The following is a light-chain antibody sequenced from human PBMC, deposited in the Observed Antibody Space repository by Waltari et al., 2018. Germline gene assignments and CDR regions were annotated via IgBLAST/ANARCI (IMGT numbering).Light chain of an antibody. V-gene: IGLV2-18*01. CDR1: SSAVGSYHR. J-gene: IGLJ2*01. CDR2: EVS. CDR3: SLYTSSSTVV. Sequence: QSALTQPPSVSGSPGQSVTISCTGPSSAVGSYHRVSWYQQPPGTAPKLMIYEVSNRPSGVPDRFSGSKSGNTASLTISGLQAEDEADYYCSLYTSSSTVVFGGGTKLTVL.